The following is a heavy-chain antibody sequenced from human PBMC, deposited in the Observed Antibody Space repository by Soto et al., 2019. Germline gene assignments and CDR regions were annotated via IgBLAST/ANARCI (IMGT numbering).Heavy chain of an antibody. J-gene: IGHJ5*02. Sequence: GGSLRLSCAASGFTFSSYGMHWVRQAPGKGLEWVAVISYDGSNKYYADSVKGRFTISRDNSKNTLYLQMNSLRAEDTAVYYCAKALTLWFGELFDWFDPWGQGTLVTVSS. CDR1: GFTFSSYG. CDR2: ISYDGSNK. D-gene: IGHD3-10*01. CDR3: AKALTLWFGELFDWFDP. V-gene: IGHV3-30*18.